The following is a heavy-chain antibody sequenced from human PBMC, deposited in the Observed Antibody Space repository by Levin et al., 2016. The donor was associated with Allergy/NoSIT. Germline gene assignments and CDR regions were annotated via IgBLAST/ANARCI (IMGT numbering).Heavy chain of an antibody. D-gene: IGHD3/OR15-3a*01. CDR3: AREWLTRTATATAGLGFDS. V-gene: IGHV3-21*01. J-gene: IGHJ4*02. Sequence: GESLKISCAASGFTFSSYSMNWVRQAPGKGLEWVSSISSRSTYIYYADSVKGRFTISRDNAKNSLYLQMNSLTVEDTAVYYCAREWLTRTATATAGLGFDSWGQGTQVTVSS. CDR1: GFTFSSYS. CDR2: ISSRSTYI.